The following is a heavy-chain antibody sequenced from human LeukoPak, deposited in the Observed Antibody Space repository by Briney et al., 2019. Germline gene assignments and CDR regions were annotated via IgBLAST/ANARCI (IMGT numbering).Heavy chain of an antibody. Sequence: GGSLRLSCAVSGFTSDDDAMHWVRQASGKGLEWVAGIMWRSGSTGYGDSVKGRFTISRDNAKKSLYLQMNGLRVEDTAFYYCTKDLTPGGADVWGQGTTVTVSS. D-gene: IGHD3-10*01. CDR1: GFTSDDDA. V-gene: IGHV3-9*02. J-gene: IGHJ6*02. CDR2: IMWRSGST. CDR3: TKDLTPGGADV.